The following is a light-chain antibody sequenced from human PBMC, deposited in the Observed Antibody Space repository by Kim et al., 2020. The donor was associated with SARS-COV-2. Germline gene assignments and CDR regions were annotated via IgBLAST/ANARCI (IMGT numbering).Light chain of an antibody. Sequence: SVPLSSTGTRTDVYFYALLSWSQQHPATAPNLLICDVSNPPSGVPVRFSGSTSANTASLTISGLQAYDEADYYCCSYAGSYTWVFGGGTQLTVL. CDR3: CSYAGSYTWV. CDR2: DVS. CDR1: RTDVYFYAL. V-gene: IGLV2-11*03. J-gene: IGLJ3*02.